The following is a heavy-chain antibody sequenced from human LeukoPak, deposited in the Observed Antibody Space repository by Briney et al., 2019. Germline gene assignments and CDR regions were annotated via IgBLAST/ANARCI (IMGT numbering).Heavy chain of an antibody. J-gene: IGHJ4*02. D-gene: IGHD4-17*01. Sequence: SETLSLACTVSGGSISSSSYYWGWIRQPPGKGLEWIGSIYYSGSTYYNPSLKSRVTISVHTSKNQFSLKLSSVTAADTAVYYCARQPLGDYPFDYWGQGTLVTVSS. CDR2: IYYSGST. CDR3: ARQPLGDYPFDY. V-gene: IGHV4-39*01. CDR1: GGSISSSSYY.